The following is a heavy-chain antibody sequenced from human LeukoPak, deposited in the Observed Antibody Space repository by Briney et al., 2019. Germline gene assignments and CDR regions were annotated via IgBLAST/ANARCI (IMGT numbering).Heavy chain of an antibody. CDR1: GFTFSDYY. Sequence: PGGSLRLSCAASGFTFSDYYMSWIRHAPGKGLEWGSYISISGSTIYYADSVKGRFTISRDNAKNTLYLQMNSLRAEDTAVYYCARDRQRITMVRGPFDIWGQGTMVTVSS. CDR3: ARDRQRITMVRGPFDI. V-gene: IGHV3-11*01. CDR2: ISISGSTI. J-gene: IGHJ3*02. D-gene: IGHD3-10*01.